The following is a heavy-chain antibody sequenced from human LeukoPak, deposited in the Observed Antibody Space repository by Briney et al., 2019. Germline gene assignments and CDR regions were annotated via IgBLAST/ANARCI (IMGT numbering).Heavy chain of an antibody. J-gene: IGHJ3*02. CDR1: GFTVSSNY. CDR2: IYSGGST. CDR3: ASIPNYAILTGSAFDI. V-gene: IGHV3-66*01. D-gene: IGHD3-9*01. Sequence: GGSLRLSCAASGFTVSSNYMSWVRQAPGKGLEWVSVIYSGGSTYYADSVKGRFTISRDNSKNTLYLQMNSLRAEDTAVYYCASIPNYAILTGSAFDIWGQGTMVTVSS.